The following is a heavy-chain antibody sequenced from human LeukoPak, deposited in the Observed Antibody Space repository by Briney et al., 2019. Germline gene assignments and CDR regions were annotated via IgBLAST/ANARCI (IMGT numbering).Heavy chain of an antibody. CDR2: IKGDGSDK. CDR1: GFSFSSSW. D-gene: IGHD1-26*01. CDR3: ARNGIVGAGYYFDY. J-gene: IGHJ4*02. V-gene: IGHV3-7*01. Sequence: GGSLRLSCAASGFSFSSSWMTWVRQAPGKGLEWLANIKGDGSDKNYVDSVKGRFTISRDNAKKSLYLQMNILRAEDTAVYYCARNGIVGAGYYFDYWGQGTLVTVSS.